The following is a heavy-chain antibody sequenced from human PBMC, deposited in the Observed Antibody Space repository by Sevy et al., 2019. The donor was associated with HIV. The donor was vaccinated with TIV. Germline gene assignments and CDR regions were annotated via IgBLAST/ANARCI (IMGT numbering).Heavy chain of an antibody. CDR2: FIPMFVTT. CDR3: ASSYYESSGYSPLYSYGMDV. CDR1: GGTFSNYA. D-gene: IGHD3-22*01. V-gene: IGHV1-69*13. J-gene: IGHJ6*02. Sequence: ASVKVSCKASGGTFSNYAISWVRQAPGQGLEWMGGFIPMFVTTNSEQRFQGRVTLTADGSTSTAYMELSSLRSEETAVYYCASSYYESSGYSPLYSYGMDVWGQGTTVTVSS.